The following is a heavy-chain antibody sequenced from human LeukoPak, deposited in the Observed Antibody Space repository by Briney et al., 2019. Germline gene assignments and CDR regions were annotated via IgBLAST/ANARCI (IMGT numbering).Heavy chain of an antibody. Sequence: GSLRLSCEASGLIFSSYAVNWVRQVPGKGLEWVAVISGSGDSTYYADSVKGRFTISRDNSKNTLFLQMNSVRAEDTALYYCAKDPLRGSLRGPVWFDPWGQGTLVTVSS. D-gene: IGHD3-10*01. CDR3: AKDPLRGSLRGPVWFDP. CDR1: GLIFSSYA. CDR2: ISGSGDST. V-gene: IGHV3-23*01. J-gene: IGHJ5*02.